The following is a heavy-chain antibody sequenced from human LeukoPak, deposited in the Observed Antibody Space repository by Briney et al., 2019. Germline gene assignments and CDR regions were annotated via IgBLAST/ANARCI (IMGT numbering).Heavy chain of an antibody. V-gene: IGHV1-18*04. CDR2: ISRYNGDT. Sequence: ASVTVSCKASGYSFTSYAISWLRQAHGQGLEWMGWISRYNGDTKDAQKVQGRVTMTTDTSTSTAYMDLRNLRSDDTAVYSCARDYIAPYSSGWYPDYWGQGTLVTVSS. CDR1: GYSFTSYA. D-gene: IGHD6-19*01. CDR3: ARDYIAPYSSGWYPDY. J-gene: IGHJ4*02.